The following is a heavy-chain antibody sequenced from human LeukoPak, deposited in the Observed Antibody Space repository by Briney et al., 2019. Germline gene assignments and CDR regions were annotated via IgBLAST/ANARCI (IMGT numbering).Heavy chain of an antibody. CDR3: ARVRSGTQTYYYYYYMDV. Sequence: PGGSLRLSCAASGLTFSSYWMHWVRQAPGKGLVWVSRSNTDGSSTSYADSVKGRFTISRDNAKNTLYLQMNSLRAEDTAVYYCARVRSGTQTYYYYYYMDVWGKGTTVTVSS. V-gene: IGHV3-74*01. CDR1: GLTFSSYW. CDR2: SNTDGSST. D-gene: IGHD1-1*01. J-gene: IGHJ6*03.